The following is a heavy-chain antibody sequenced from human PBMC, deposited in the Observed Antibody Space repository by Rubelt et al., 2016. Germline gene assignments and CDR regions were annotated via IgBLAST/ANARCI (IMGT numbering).Heavy chain of an antibody. CDR1: GFTFRSYA. J-gene: IGHJ4*02. V-gene: IGHV3-23*01. Sequence: AASGFTFRSYAMSWVRQAPGKGLELVSALSGSGGSTYYADSVKGRFTISRDNSRKTLYLQMNSLRAEDTALYYCVFDFWGQGTRVTVSS. CDR2: LSGSGGST. CDR3: VFDF.